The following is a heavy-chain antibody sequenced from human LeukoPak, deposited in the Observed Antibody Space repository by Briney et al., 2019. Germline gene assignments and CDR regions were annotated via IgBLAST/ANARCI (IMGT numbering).Heavy chain of an antibody. Sequence: SETLSLTCTVSGGSISSSSYYWGWIRQPPGKRLQWIGTIYYNGATQYNPSLKSRVTISVDTYKNQFSLKLTSVTAADTAVYYCAREDRVGATTGSDHWGQGTLVTVSS. CDR1: GGSISSSSYY. J-gene: IGHJ4*02. CDR2: IYYNGAT. CDR3: AREDRVGATTGSDH. D-gene: IGHD1-26*01. V-gene: IGHV4-39*01.